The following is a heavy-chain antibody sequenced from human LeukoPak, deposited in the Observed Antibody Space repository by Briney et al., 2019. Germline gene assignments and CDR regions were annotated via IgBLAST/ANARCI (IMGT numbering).Heavy chain of an antibody. CDR1: GASISSHY. CDR2: IHYSGST. D-gene: IGHD3-9*01. CDR3: ARYFDWPWAFDI. Sequence: SETLSLTCTVSGASISSHYWSWVRQPPGKGLEWIGYIHYSGSTNYRPSLKSRITISIDTSKKQFSLKLRSVNAADTAVYYCARYFDWPWAFDIWGQGRMVTVSS. J-gene: IGHJ3*02. V-gene: IGHV4-59*11.